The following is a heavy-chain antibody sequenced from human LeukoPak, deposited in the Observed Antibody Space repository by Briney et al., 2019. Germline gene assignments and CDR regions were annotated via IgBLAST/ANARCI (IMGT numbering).Heavy chain of an antibody. D-gene: IGHD3-22*01. CDR1: GFTFSSYS. J-gene: IGHJ4*02. CDR2: ISSSSSYI. V-gene: IGHV3-21*01. CDR3: AREEKYYYDSSGYLSLPSYYFDY. Sequence: GGSLRLSCAASGFTFSSYSMNWVRQAPGTGLEWVSSISSSSSYIYYADSVKGRFTISRDNAKNSLYLQMNSLRAEDTAVYYCAREEKYYYDSSGYLSLPSYYFDYWGQGTLVTVSS.